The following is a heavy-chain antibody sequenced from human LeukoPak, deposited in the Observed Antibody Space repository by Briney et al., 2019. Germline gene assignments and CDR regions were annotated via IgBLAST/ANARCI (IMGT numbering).Heavy chain of an antibody. J-gene: IGHJ3*02. D-gene: IGHD3-10*01. CDR2: IVVGSGNT. V-gene: IGHV1-58*02. CDR3: AAASGEVDAFDI. Sequence: ASVKVSCKASGFTFTSSAMQWVRQARGQHLEWIGWIVVGSGNTNYAQKFQERVTITRDMSTSTAYMELSSLRSEDTAVYYCAAASGEVDAFDIWGQGTMVTVSS. CDR1: GFTFTSSA.